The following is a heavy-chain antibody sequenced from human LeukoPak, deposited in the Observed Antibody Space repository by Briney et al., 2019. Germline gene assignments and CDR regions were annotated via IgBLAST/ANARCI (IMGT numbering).Heavy chain of an antibody. J-gene: IGHJ4*02. D-gene: IGHD5-24*01. Sequence: GGSLRLSCAASGFTFSSYGMHWVRQAPGKGLEWVAVISYDGSNKYYADSVKGRFTISRDNSKNTLYLQMNSLRAEDTAVYYCARQRDGYNWATDYWGQGTLVTVSS. CDR1: GFTFSSYG. CDR2: ISYDGSNK. CDR3: ARQRDGYNWATDY. V-gene: IGHV3-30*03.